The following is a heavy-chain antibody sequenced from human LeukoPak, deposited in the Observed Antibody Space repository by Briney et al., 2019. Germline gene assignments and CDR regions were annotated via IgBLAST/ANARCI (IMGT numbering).Heavy chain of an antibody. J-gene: IGHJ5*02. CDR1: GGSISSYY. D-gene: IGHD3-9*01. CDR2: IYYTGST. Sequence: PSETLSLTCTVSGGSISSYYWSWIRQPPGKGLEWIGYIYYTGSTNYNPSLKSRVTISVDTSKNQFSLKLSSVTAADTAVYYCATLTGYSSESWFDPWGQGILVTVSS. CDR3: ATLTGYSSESWFDP. V-gene: IGHV4-59*01.